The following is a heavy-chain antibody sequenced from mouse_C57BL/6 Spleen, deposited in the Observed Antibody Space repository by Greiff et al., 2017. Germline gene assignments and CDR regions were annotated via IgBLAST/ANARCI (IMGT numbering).Heavy chain of an antibody. V-gene: IGHV10-3*01. CDR3: VRAPYYYGSSYYFDV. CDR1: GFTFNTYA. Sequence: DVMLVESGGGLVQPKGSLKLSCAASGFTFNTYAMHWVRQAPGKGLEWVARIRSKSSNYATYYADSVKDRFTISRDDSQSMLYLQMNNLKTEDTAMYYCVRAPYYYGSSYYFDVWGTGTTVTVSS. J-gene: IGHJ1*03. CDR2: IRSKSSNYAT. D-gene: IGHD1-1*01.